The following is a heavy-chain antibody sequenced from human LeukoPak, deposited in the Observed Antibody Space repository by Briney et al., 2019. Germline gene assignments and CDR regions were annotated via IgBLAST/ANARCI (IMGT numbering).Heavy chain of an antibody. V-gene: IGHV1-2*02. CDR1: GYTFTGYY. CDR3: ARGIVVVPAAIPSAISY. D-gene: IGHD2-2*02. Sequence: ASVKVSCKASGYTFTGYYMHWVRQAPGQGLEWMGWIDPNSGGTNYAQKFQGRVTMTRDTSISAAYMELSRLRSDDTAVYYCARGIVVVPAAIPSAISYWGQGTLVTVSS. J-gene: IGHJ4*02. CDR2: IDPNSGGT.